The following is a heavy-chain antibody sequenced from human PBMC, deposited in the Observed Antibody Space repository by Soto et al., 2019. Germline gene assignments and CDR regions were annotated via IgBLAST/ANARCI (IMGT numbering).Heavy chain of an antibody. CDR3: ARVKTDYSNPRGSFFFYGMDV. Sequence: QVQLVESGGGVVHPERSLRLSCSASEFTFSSYAMHWVRQAPGKGLEWVAGISYDGGHKFYGDSVRGRFTISRDSSKKTVFLQMNSLRPEDTAAYYCARVKTDYSNPRGSFFFYGMDVWGQGTTVTVSS. D-gene: IGHD4-4*01. CDR1: EFTFSSYA. J-gene: IGHJ6*02. CDR2: ISYDGGHK. V-gene: IGHV3-30-3*01.